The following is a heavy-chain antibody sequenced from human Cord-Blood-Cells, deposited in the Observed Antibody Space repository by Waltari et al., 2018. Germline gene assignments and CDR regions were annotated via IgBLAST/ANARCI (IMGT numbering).Heavy chain of an antibody. CDR3: ARTGRVRYSSSWYWFDP. J-gene: IGHJ5*02. CDR2: IKRRGGNT. CDR1: GDTFTSYD. Sequence: QVQLVQSGAAAKKPGASVKVSCKASGDTFTSYDINWGRQATGQGLVCMGWIKRRGGNTGYAQKFQGRATMTRNTSISTAYMELSSLRSEDRAVYCCARTGRVRYSSSWYWFDPWGQGTLVTVSS. V-gene: IGHV1-8*01. D-gene: IGHD6-13*01.